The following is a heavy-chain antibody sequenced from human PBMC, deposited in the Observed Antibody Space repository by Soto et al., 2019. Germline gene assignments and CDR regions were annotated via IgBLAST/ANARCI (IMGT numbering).Heavy chain of an antibody. V-gene: IGHV4-31*03. CDR1: GGSISSGGYY. Sequence: PSETLSLTCTVSGGSISSGGYYWSWIRQHPGKGLEWIGYIYYSGSTYYNPSLKSRVTISVDTSKNQFSLKLSSVTAADTAVYYCARDFKGPRFGSRYFDYWGQGTLVTVSS. J-gene: IGHJ4*02. CDR2: IYYSGST. CDR3: ARDFKGPRFGSRYFDY. D-gene: IGHD3-10*01.